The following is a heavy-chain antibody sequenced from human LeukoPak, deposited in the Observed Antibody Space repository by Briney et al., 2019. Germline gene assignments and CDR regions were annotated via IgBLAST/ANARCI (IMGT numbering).Heavy chain of an antibody. J-gene: IGHJ4*02. D-gene: IGHD3-22*01. CDR2: ISYDGGNK. CDR3: AQDSYYFDSSGYYVFDY. Sequence: GGSLRLSCAASGFTFSNYGVHRVRQAPGKGLEWVAHISYDGGNKHCADSVKGRFTISRDNSKNTVYLQMDSLRAEDTAVYYCAQDSYYFDSSGYYVFDYWGQGTLVTVSS. V-gene: IGHV3-30*18. CDR1: GFTFSNYG.